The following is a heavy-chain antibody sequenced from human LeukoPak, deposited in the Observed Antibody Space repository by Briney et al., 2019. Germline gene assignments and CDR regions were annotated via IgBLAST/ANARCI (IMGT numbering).Heavy chain of an antibody. CDR1: GGSINGYF. CDR3: ARVFRGAVTSNWFDP. CDR2: ISDSGST. J-gene: IGHJ5*02. D-gene: IGHD4-17*01. Sequence: PSETLSLTCTVSGGSINGYFWTWIRQPPGRGLEWIGYISDSGSTNYNPSLKSRVTLSVDSSNTEFSLRLSSVTAADTAVYYCARVFRGAVTSNWFDPWGQGTPVTVSS. V-gene: IGHV4-59*01.